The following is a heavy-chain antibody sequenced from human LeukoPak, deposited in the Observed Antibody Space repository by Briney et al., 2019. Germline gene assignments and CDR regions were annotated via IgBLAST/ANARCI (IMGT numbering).Heavy chain of an antibody. Sequence: SETLSLTCTASGGSINSYGWSWIRQPPGHGLEWIGYIDYSGSTEYNPSLKSRVTISVDTSNNQFSLKMSAVTAADTAVYYCARARDGHINNWFDPWGQGTLVTVSS. CDR2: IDYSGST. CDR3: ARARDGHINNWFDP. V-gene: IGHV4-59*01. D-gene: IGHD5-24*01. CDR1: GGSINSYG. J-gene: IGHJ5*02.